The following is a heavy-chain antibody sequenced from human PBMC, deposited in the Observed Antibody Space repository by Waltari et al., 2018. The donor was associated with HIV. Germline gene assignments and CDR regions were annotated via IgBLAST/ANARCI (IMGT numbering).Heavy chain of an antibody. J-gene: IGHJ4*02. D-gene: IGHD5-12*01. CDR2: IWYDGSNK. Sequence: QVQLVESGGGVVQPGRSLRLSCAASGFTFSSYGLHWVRPAPGKGLEWVAVIWYDGSNKYYADSVKGRFTISRDNSKNTLYLQMNSLRAEDTAVYYCARDGRDGYMGIWGQGTLVTVSS. CDR3: ARDGRDGYMGI. V-gene: IGHV3-33*01. CDR1: GFTFSSYG.